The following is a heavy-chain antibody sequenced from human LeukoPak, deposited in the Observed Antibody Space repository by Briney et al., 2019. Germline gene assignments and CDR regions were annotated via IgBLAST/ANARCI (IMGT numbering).Heavy chain of an antibody. D-gene: IGHD2-8*01. V-gene: IGHV3-21*01. CDR2: ISSSSSYI. J-gene: IGHJ4*02. CDR3: ARVRYCTNGVCYRALDY. Sequence: GGSLRLSCAASGFTFSSYSMNWVRQAPGKGLEWVSSISSSSSYIYYADSVKGRFTISRDNAKNSLYLQMNSLRAEDTAVYYCARVRYCTNGVCYRALDYWSQGTLVTVSS. CDR1: GFTFSSYS.